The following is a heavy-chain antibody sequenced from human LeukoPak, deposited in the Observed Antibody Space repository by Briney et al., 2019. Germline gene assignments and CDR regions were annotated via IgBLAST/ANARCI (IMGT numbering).Heavy chain of an antibody. Sequence: SETLSLTCTVSGGSISSSSYYWGWIRQPPGKGLEWIGSIYYSGSTYYNPSLKSRVTISVDTSKNQFSLKLSFVTAADTAVYYCARDLRYGGNWFDPWGQGTLVTVSS. D-gene: IGHD4-23*01. V-gene: IGHV4-39*07. CDR3: ARDLRYGGNWFDP. CDR2: IYYSGST. J-gene: IGHJ5*02. CDR1: GGSISSSSYY.